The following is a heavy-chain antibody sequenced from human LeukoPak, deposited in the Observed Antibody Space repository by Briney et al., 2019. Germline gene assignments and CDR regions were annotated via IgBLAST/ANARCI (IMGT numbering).Heavy chain of an antibody. J-gene: IGHJ6*03. Sequence: SETLSLTCTVSGGFISDYYWSWIRQPAGKGLEWIGRIYISGSTNYNPSLKSRVTMSVDTSKNQLSLKLISVTAADTAVCYCARDDGLRGNYYYYMDVWGKGTTVTISS. CDR3: ARDDGLRGNYYYYMDV. CDR1: GGFISDYY. V-gene: IGHV4-4*07. CDR2: IYISGST. D-gene: IGHD3-10*01.